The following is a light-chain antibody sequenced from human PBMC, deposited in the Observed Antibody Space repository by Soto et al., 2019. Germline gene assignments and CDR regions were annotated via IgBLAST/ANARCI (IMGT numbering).Light chain of an antibody. CDR2: SNN. Sequence: QSVLTQPPSASGTTGQRVTISCSGSSSNIGTNYVYWYQQLPGTAPQLLIYSNNQRPSGVPDRFSGSKSGTSASLAISGLRSEDEADYFCAAWDDSLNGPGVFGGGTKLTVL. J-gene: IGLJ3*02. CDR1: SSNIGTNY. CDR3: AAWDDSLNGPGV. V-gene: IGLV1-47*01.